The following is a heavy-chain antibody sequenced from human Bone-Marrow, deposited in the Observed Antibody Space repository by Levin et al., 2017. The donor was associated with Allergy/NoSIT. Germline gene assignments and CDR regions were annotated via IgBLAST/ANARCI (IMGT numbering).Heavy chain of an antibody. CDR2: IWYDGSNK. CDR1: GFTFSSYG. Sequence: GGSLRLSCAASGFTFSSYGMHWVRQAPGKGLEWVAVIWYDGSNKYYADSVKGRFTISRDNSKNTLYLQMNSLRAEDTAVYYCARDIDIGAAGPKNAFDIWGQGTMVTVSS. D-gene: IGHD6-13*01. V-gene: IGHV3-33*01. CDR3: ARDIDIGAAGPKNAFDI. J-gene: IGHJ3*02.